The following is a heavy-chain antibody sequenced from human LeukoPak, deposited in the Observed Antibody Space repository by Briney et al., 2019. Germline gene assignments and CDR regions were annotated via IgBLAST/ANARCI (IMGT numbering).Heavy chain of an antibody. CDR1: GGSISSGSYY. V-gene: IGHV4-61*02. J-gene: IGHJ6*03. CDR3: ARGATIFGVVSYYMDV. Sequence: SETLSLTCTVSGGSISSGSYYWSWIRQPAGKGLEWIGRIYTSGSTNYNPSLKSRVTISVDTSKNQFSLKLSSVTAADTAVYYCARGATIFGVVSYYMDVWGKGTTVTVSS. CDR2: IYTSGST. D-gene: IGHD3-3*01.